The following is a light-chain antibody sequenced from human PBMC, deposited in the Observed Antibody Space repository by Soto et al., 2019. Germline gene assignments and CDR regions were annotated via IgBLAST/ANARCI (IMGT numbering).Light chain of an antibody. J-gene: IGKJ1*01. CDR1: QSITSF. CDR2: DAS. CDR3: QQRSDWPPWT. V-gene: IGKV3-11*01. Sequence: EIVLTQSPATLSLSPGERATLSCRASQSITSFLAWYQQKPGQAPRLLIYDASNRATGVPVRISGSGSGTDFTLTISSLEPEDSAVYYCQQRSDWPPWTFGQGTKVEIK.